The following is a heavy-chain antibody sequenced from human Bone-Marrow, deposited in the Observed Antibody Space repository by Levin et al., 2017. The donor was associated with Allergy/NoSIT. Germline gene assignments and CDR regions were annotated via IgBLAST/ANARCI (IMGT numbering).Heavy chain of an antibody. Sequence: PSETLSLTCAVSGGSISSSNWWSWVRQPPGKGLEWIGEIYHSGSTNYNPSLKSRVTISVDKSKNQFSLKLSSVTAADTAVYYCARDPSWQQLVVLLGDDAFDIWGQGTMVTVSS. D-gene: IGHD6-13*01. CDR2: IYHSGST. J-gene: IGHJ3*02. V-gene: IGHV4-4*02. CDR3: ARDPSWQQLVVLLGDDAFDI. CDR1: GGSISSSNW.